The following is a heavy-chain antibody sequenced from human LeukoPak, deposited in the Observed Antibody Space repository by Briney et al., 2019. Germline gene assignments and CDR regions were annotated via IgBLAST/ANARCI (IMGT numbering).Heavy chain of an antibody. D-gene: IGHD4-17*01. CDR2: IYYSGST. CDR3: ARAVYMTTVTPRYFDL. J-gene: IGHJ2*01. Sequence: PSETLSPTCTVSGGSISSYYWSWIRQPPGKGLEWIGYIYYSGSTNYNPSLKSRVTISVDTSKNQFSLKLSSVTAADTAVYYCARAVYMTTVTPRYFDLWGRGTLVTVSS. CDR1: GGSISSYY. V-gene: IGHV4-59*01.